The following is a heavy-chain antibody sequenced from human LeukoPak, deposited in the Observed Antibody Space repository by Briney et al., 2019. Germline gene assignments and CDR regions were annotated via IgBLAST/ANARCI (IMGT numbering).Heavy chain of an antibody. D-gene: IGHD6-13*01. CDR2: IKQDGSEK. CDR1: GFTFSSYW. CDR3: ASPYSSSWYGEYFQH. J-gene: IGHJ1*01. V-gene: IGHV3-7*01. Sequence: GGSPRLSCAASGFTFSSYWMSWVRQAPGKGLEWVANIKQDGSEKYYVDSVKGRFTISRDNAKNSLYLQMNSLRAEDTAVYYCASPYSSSWYGEYFQHWGQGTLVTVSS.